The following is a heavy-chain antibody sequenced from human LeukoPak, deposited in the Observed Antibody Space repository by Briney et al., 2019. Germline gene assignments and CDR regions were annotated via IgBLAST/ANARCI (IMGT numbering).Heavy chain of an antibody. Sequence: ATVKVSCKASGYTFMNYDINWVRQAPGQGLEWMGWMNPKSGNTGYAQNFQARVTMTRNASMSTAYMELRSLRSEDTAVYYCARGLRVVIGGSPPWYYFDYWGQGSLVTVSS. V-gene: IGHV1-8*01. CDR3: ARGLRVVIGGSPPWYYFDY. D-gene: IGHD2-15*01. CDR1: GYTFMNYD. J-gene: IGHJ4*02. CDR2: MNPKSGNT.